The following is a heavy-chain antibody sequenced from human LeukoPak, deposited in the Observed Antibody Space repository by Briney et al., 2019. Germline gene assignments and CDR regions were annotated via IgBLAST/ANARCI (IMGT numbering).Heavy chain of an antibody. Sequence: SGPTLVNPTQTLTLTCTFSGFSLSTSGVGVGWIRQPPGKALEWLALIYWNDDKRYSPSLKSRLTITKDTSKNQVVLTMTNMDPVDTATYYCAHRLSGYPLLGANWFDPWGQGTLVTVFS. D-gene: IGHD3-16*01. CDR1: GFSLSTSGVG. J-gene: IGHJ5*02. CDR3: AHRLSGYPLLGANWFDP. V-gene: IGHV2-5*01. CDR2: IYWNDDK.